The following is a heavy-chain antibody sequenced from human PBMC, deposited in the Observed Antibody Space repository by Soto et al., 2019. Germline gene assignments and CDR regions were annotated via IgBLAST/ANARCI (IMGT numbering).Heavy chain of an antibody. CDR1: GFTFSSSS. CDR2: ISGRGGTT. V-gene: IGHV3-23*01. CDR3: SKDLGRRITIFGVVIIHGAFDI. J-gene: IGHJ3*02. Sequence: PGGPLRLSCAAYGFTFSSSSMCCVRQAPEQRLESVSDISGRGGTTYYAYSVKGRFTLSRDNSKNTLYLLMNSLRAEDTAVYYCSKDLGRRITIFGVVIIHGAFDIWVQGTMVTVSS. D-gene: IGHD3-3*01.